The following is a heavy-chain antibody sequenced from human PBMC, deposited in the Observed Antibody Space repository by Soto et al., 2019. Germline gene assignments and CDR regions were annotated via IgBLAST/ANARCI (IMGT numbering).Heavy chain of an antibody. D-gene: IGHD4-17*01. V-gene: IGHV1-69*13. CDR3: ARGIYGVGYGMDV. CDR1: GGTFSSYS. CDR2: IIPIFGTA. J-gene: IGHJ6*02. Sequence: SVKVSCKASGGTFSSYSISWVRQAPGQGLEWMGGIIPIFGTANYAQKFQGRVTITADESTSTAYMELSSLRSEDTAVYYCARGIYGVGYGMDVWGQGTTVTVSS.